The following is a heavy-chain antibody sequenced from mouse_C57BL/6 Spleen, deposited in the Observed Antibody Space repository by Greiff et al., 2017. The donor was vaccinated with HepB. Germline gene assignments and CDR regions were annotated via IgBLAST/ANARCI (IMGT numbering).Heavy chain of an antibody. CDR3: ARPPYDYDKGAWFAY. D-gene: IGHD2-4*01. CDR1: GFTFSSYG. CDR2: ISSGGSYT. J-gene: IGHJ3*01. Sequence: EVQVVESGGDLVKPGGSLKLSCAASGFTFSSYGMSWVRQTPDKRLEWVATISSGGSYTYYPDSVKGRFTISRDNAKTTLYLQMSSLKSEDTAMYYCARPPYDYDKGAWFAYWGQGTLVTVSA. V-gene: IGHV5-6*01.